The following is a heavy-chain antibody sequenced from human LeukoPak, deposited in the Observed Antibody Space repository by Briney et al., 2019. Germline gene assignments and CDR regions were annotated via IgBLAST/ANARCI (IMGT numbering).Heavy chain of an antibody. J-gene: IGHJ4*02. CDR3: ARHIYSSSWYPTYYFDY. CDR1: DGSLSGNY. V-gene: IGHV4-34*01. D-gene: IGHD6-13*01. CDR2: TSHGGHT. Sequence: PSETLSLTCSVYDGSLSGNYWSWVRRPPGKGLEWIGETSHGGHTNYNPSLKSRVTKSIDTSKNQFSLKLTSVTAADTAVYYCARHIYSSSWYPTYYFDYWGQGTTVTVSS.